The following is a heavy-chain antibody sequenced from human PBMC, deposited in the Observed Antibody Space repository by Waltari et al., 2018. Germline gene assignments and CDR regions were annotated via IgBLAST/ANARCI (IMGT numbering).Heavy chain of an antibody. CDR3: AKTLFGALKDAFDI. D-gene: IGHD3-3*01. CDR1: AFNFDEHP. CDR2: ITFNSNTM. Sequence: EVQLVESGGGLVQPGRSLRLSCATSAFNFDEHPMHWVRQVPGKGLEWVSGITFNSNTMAYADSVKGRFTISRDNAKNSLYLQMNSLRAEDMAVYYCAKTLFGALKDAFDIWGQGTMVTVSS. J-gene: IGHJ3*02. V-gene: IGHV3-9*03.